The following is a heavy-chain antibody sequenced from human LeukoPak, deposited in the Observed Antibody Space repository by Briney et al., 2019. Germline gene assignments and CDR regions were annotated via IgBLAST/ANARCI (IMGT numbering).Heavy chain of an antibody. CDR3: ARQRGGQYEDGFDM. Sequence: GASVKVSCKASGYTFTGYYMHWVRQAPGQGLEWMGWINPNTSGTDYAQKFQGRVTMTRDTSTSTVYMEISSLRSEDTALYYCARQRGGQYEDGFDMWGQGTMVTVSS. J-gene: IGHJ3*02. CDR2: INPNTSGT. D-gene: IGHD2-8*01. CDR1: GYTFTGYY. V-gene: IGHV1-2*02.